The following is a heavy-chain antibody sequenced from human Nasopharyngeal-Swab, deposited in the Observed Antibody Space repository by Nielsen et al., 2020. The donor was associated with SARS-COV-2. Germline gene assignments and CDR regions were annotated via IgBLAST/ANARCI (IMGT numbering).Heavy chain of an antibody. J-gene: IGHJ5*02. CDR2: IYYSGST. V-gene: IGHV4-30-4*08. CDR1: GGSISSGDYY. CDR3: ARVASYDYVWGSYRSHAESWFDA. D-gene: IGHD3-16*02. Sequence: SETLSLTFTVSGGSISSGDYYWSWIRQPPGKGREWIGYIYYSGSTYYNPSLKSRVTISVDTSKNQFSLKLSSVTAADTAVYYCARVASYDYVWGSYRSHAESWFDAWGQGTLVTVSS.